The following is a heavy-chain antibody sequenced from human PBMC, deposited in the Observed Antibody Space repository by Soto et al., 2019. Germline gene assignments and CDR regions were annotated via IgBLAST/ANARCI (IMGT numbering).Heavy chain of an antibody. Sequence: EVQLVESGGGLVKPGESLRLSCAASGFSFSSYSMNWVRQAPGHGLEWVSSISSTSTYIYYADSVKGRFTISRDNAKNSLSLQMNSLRAEDTAVYYCARPRSDDDDFWNSYYNGGSGRIDVWGQGTTVTVSS. CDR2: ISSTSTYI. CDR1: GFSFSSYS. J-gene: IGHJ6*02. V-gene: IGHV3-21*01. D-gene: IGHD3-3*01. CDR3: ARPRSDDDDFWNSYYNGGSGRIDV.